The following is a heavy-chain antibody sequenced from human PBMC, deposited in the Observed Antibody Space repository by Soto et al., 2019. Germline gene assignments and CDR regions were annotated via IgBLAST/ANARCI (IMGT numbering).Heavy chain of an antibody. Sequence: QVPLVQSGAEVKKPGSSVKVSCKASGGTFSSYTISWVRQAPGQGLEWMGRIIPILGIANYAQKFQGRVTITADKSTSTAYMELSSLRSEDTAVYYCARDAPIAARTLDYWGQGTLVTVSS. V-gene: IGHV1-69*08. CDR2: IIPILGIA. CDR1: GGTFSSYT. D-gene: IGHD6-6*01. CDR3: ARDAPIAARTLDY. J-gene: IGHJ4*02.